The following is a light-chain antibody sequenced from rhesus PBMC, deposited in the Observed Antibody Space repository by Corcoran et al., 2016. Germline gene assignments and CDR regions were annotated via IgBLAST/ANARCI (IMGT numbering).Light chain of an antibody. CDR3: QHGYGIPLT. J-gene: IGKJ4*01. CDR1: QGISSY. CDR2: AAS. Sequence: DIQMTQSPSSLSASVGDRVTITCRASQGISSYLVWYQQKPGKVPKLLIYAASTVKSGVPSRFSGSGTGQDFTLTSSSLQPEDFATYYCQHGYGIPLTFGGGTKVEIK. V-gene: IGKV1-25*02.